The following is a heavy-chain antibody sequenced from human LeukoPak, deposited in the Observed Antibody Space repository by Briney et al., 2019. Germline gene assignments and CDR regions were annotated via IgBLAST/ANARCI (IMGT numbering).Heavy chain of an antibody. CDR2: INPNSGGT. J-gene: IGHJ3*02. V-gene: IGHV1-2*02. CDR1: GYTFTGYY. D-gene: IGHD1-26*01. Sequence: ASVKVSCKASGYTFTGYYMHWVRQAPGQGLEWMGWINPNSGGTNYAQKFQGRVTMTRDTSISTAYMELSRLRSDDTAVYYCARGRASGAPPSGAFDIWGQGTMVTVSS. CDR3: ARGRASGAPPSGAFDI.